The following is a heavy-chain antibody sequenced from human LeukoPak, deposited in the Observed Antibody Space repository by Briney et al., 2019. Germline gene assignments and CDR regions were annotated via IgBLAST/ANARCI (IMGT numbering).Heavy chain of an antibody. J-gene: IGHJ4*02. V-gene: IGHV1-2*02. D-gene: IGHD3-10*01. CDR3: ARALYYYGSGSYFSGY. Sequence: ASVKVSCKASGYTFTGYYMHWVRQAPGQGLEWMGWINPNSGGTNYAQKFQGRVTMTRDTSISTAYMELSRLRSDDTAVYYCARALYYYGSGSYFSGYWGQGTLVTVSS. CDR2: INPNSGGT. CDR1: GYTFTGYY.